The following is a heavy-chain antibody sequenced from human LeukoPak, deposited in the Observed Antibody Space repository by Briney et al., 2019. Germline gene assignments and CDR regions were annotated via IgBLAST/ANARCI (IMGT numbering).Heavy chain of an antibody. J-gene: IGHJ6*02. CDR3: TRFNQDPYGTDV. CDR2: IRSKANNYAT. V-gene: IGHV3-73*01. CDR1: GFTFSGSA. Sequence: GGSLKLSCAASGFTFSGSAIHWVRQASGKGREGVGRIRSKANNYATAYGASVEGRFTISRDDSKNTAYLQMRSLKTEDTALYYCTRFNQDPYGTDVWGQGTTVTVSS.